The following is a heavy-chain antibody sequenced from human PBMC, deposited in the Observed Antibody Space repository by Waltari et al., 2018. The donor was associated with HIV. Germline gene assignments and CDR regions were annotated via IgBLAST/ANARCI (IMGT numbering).Heavy chain of an antibody. CDR2: INHSGST. CDR1: GGSFSGYY. Sequence: QVQLQQWGAGLLKPSETLSLTCAVYGGSFSGYYWSWIRQPPGKGLEWIGEINHSGSTNYNPSLKSRVTISVDTSKNQFSLKLSAVTAADTAVYYCARGYTAVGLFDPWGQGTLVTVSS. J-gene: IGHJ5*02. CDR3: ARGYTAVGLFDP. V-gene: IGHV4-34*01. D-gene: IGHD6-19*01.